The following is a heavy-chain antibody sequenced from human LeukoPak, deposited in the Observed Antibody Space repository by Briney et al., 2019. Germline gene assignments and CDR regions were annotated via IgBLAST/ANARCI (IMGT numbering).Heavy chain of an antibody. CDR1: GFTFSSYG. D-gene: IGHD3-3*01. CDR3: ARDSDLTPDYDFWSASDAFDI. J-gene: IGHJ3*02. V-gene: IGHV3-33*01. Sequence: GGSLRLSCAASGFTFSSYGMHWVRQAPGKGLEWVAVIWYDGSNKYYADSVKGRFTISRDNAKNSLYLQMNSLRAEDTAVYYCARDSDLTPDYDFWSASDAFDIWGQGTMVTVSS. CDR2: IWYDGSNK.